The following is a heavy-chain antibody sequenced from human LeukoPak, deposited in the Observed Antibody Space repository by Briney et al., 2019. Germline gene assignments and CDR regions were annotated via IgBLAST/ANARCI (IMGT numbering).Heavy chain of an antibody. J-gene: IGHJ5*02. D-gene: IGHD2-2*01. CDR1: GFTSIGHS. CDR2: ISSSSSHI. V-gene: IGHV3-21*01. Sequence: GGSLRLSCAASGFTSIGHSMSWVRQAPGKGLEWVSYISSSSSHIYYADSVKGRFTISRDNAKNSLYLQMNSLRAEDTALYFCTRVPIVVVPAAYLTWFDPWGQGTLVTVSS. CDR3: TRVPIVVVPAAYLTWFDP.